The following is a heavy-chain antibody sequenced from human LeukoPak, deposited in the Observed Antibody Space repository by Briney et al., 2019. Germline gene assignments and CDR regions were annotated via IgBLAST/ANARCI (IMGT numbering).Heavy chain of an antibody. J-gene: IGHJ4*02. CDR2: INPNSGGT. V-gene: IGHV1-2*06. D-gene: IGHD2-15*01. Sequence: ASVKVSCKASGYTFTGYYMHWVRQAPGQGLEWMGRINPNSGGTNYAQKLQGRVTMTRDTSISKAYMELSRLRSDDTAVYYCARSTRSTYCSGGSCPSPTFDYWGQGTLVTVSS. CDR1: GYTFTGYY. CDR3: ARSTRSTYCSGGSCPSPTFDY.